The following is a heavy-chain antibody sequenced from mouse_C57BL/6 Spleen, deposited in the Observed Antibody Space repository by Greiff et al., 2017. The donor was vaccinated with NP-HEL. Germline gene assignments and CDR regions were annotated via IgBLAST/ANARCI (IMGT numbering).Heavy chain of an antibody. V-gene: IGHV1-42*01. CDR1: GYSFTGYY. CDR2: INPSTGGT. D-gene: IGHD2-1*01. CDR3: ARSNGNYVPYAMDY. J-gene: IGHJ4*01. Sequence: EVQLQQSGPELVKPGASVKISCKASGYSFTGYYMNWVKQSPEKSLEWIGEINPSTGGTTYNQKFKAKATLTVDKSSSTAYMQLKSLASEDSAVYYCARSNGNYVPYAMDYWGQGTSVTVSS.